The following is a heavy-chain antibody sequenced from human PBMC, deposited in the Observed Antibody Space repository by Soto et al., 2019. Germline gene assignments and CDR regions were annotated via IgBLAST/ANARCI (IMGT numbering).Heavy chain of an antibody. CDR2: ITGSGGST. CDR3: AKPPVGYYDSSGYYLL. Sequence: EVQLLESGGGLVQPGGSLRLSCAASGFTFSSYAMSWVRQAPGKGLEWVSAITGSGGSTYYTDSVKGRFTISRDNSKNTLYLQMNSLRAEDTAVYYCAKPPVGYYDSSGYYLLWGQGTLVTVSS. J-gene: IGHJ4*02. CDR1: GFTFSSYA. V-gene: IGHV3-23*01. D-gene: IGHD3-22*01.